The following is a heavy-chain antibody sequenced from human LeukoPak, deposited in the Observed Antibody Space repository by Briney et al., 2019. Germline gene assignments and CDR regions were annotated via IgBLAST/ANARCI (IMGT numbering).Heavy chain of an antibody. CDR2: INPNSGGT. D-gene: IGHD5-12*01. CDR1: GYTFTGYY. J-gene: IGHJ3*02. V-gene: IGHV1-2*02. Sequence: GASVKVSCKASGYTFTGYYMYWVRQAPGQGLEWMGWINPNSGGTNYAQKFQGRVTMTRNTSISTAYMELSGLRSDDTAVYYCARVREMATIYDVFDMWGQGTMVTVSS. CDR3: ARVREMATIYDVFDM.